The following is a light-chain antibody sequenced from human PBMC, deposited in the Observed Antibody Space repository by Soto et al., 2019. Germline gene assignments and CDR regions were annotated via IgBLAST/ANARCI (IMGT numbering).Light chain of an antibody. CDR2: DTS. J-gene: IGKJ4*02. Sequence: IVLTQSPASLSLAPGERATLSCGASHTIASVYLAWYQHKPALAPRLLIYDTSIRATGIPDRFTGSGSATDFPLTSSRLEHEDFAVYYCQQYDTSLTFGGGTKVEIK. CDR3: QQYDTSLT. V-gene: IGKV3D-20*01. CDR1: HTIASVY.